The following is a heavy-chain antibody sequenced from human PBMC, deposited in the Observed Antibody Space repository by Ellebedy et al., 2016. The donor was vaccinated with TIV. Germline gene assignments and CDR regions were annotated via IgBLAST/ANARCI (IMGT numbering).Heavy chain of an antibody. D-gene: IGHD3-22*01. J-gene: IGHJ3*01. CDR3: ARDLVEDYDSSGYGDAXXR. Sequence: GESLKISCAASGFILXSNYXXWVRHPPGKGXEWVSVIYSDGSTYYADSVKGRFTISRDNSKNTLYLQMNSLRAEDTAVYYCARDLVEDYDSSGYGDAXXRWGQGTMVTVSS. V-gene: IGHV3-66*01. CDR1: GFILXSNY. CDR2: IYSDGST.